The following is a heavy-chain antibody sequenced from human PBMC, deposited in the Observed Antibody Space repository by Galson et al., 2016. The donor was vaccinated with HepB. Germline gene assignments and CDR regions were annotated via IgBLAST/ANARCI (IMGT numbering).Heavy chain of an antibody. J-gene: IGHJ4*02. CDR1: GFTFDDYA. CDR2: IGWNSAYI. V-gene: IGHV3-9*01. Sequence: SLRLSCAASGFTFDDYAMHWVRQTPGKGLEWVSGIGWNSAYIDYADSVKGRFTISRDNAKNSLYLQMDSLRPEETALYYCAKAHSTNAYKVFDYWGQGILVAVSS. D-gene: IGHD5-24*01. CDR3: AKAHSTNAYKVFDY.